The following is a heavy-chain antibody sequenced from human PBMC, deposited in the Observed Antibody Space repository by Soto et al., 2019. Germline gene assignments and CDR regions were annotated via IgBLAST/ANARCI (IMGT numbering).Heavy chain of an antibody. D-gene: IGHD6-19*01. CDR2: INPSGDST. V-gene: IGHV1-46*01. Sequence: GASVKVSCKASGYTFSSYYMHWVRQAPGQGLEWMGVINPSGDSTGYAQKFQGRVTMTRDTSTSTVYMELSSLRSEDTAVYYCAKVGSYVLVAGTDYFDYCGQGTLVIVSS. CDR1: GYTFSSYY. J-gene: IGHJ4*02. CDR3: AKVGSYVLVAGTDYFDY.